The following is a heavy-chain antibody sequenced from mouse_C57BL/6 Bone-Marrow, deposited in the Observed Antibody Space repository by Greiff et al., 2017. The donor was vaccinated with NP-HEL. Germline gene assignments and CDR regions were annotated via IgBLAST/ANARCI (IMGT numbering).Heavy chain of an antibody. CDR2: IYPGSGST. Sequence: LQQPGAELVKPGASVKMSCKASGYTFTSYWITWVKQRPGQGLEWIGDIYPGSGSTNYNEKFKSKATLTVDTSSSTAYMQLSSLTSEDSAVYYCARRGNGNYVFDYWGQGTTLTVSS. V-gene: IGHV1-55*01. D-gene: IGHD2-1*01. CDR1: GYTFTSYW. J-gene: IGHJ2*01. CDR3: ARRGNGNYVFDY.